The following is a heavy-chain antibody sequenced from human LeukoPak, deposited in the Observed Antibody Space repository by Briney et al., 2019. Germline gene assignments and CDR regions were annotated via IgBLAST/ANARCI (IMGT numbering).Heavy chain of an antibody. V-gene: IGHV3-30*02. J-gene: IGHJ4*02. Sequence: PGGSLRLSCAASGFTISNFGIHWVRQTPGKGLEWVAFTRYDGSNKYYADSVKGRFTIFRDNSKNTLYLQMNSLRAEDTAVYFCAKDLGTHSSSFYFDYWGQGTLVTVSS. CDR3: AKDLGTHSSSFYFDY. CDR1: GFTISNFG. CDR2: TRYDGSNK. D-gene: IGHD6-6*01.